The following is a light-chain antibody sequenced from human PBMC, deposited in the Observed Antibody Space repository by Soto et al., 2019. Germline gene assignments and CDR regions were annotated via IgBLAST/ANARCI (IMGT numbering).Light chain of an antibody. CDR2: EVT. V-gene: IGLV2-14*01. Sequence: LTQPASVSGSPGQSITISCTGTSGDIGGYNYVSWYQQHPGKAPKLLISEVTNRPSGFSNRFSGSKSGNTASLTISGLQAEDEADYYCSSYTSSSTLVFGTGTKVTVL. J-gene: IGLJ1*01. CDR1: SGDIGGYNY. CDR3: SSYTSSSTLV.